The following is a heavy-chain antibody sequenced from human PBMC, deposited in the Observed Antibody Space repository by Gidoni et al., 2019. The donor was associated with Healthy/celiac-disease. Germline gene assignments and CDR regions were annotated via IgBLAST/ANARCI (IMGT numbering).Heavy chain of an antibody. CDR1: GGSFSGYY. Sequence: QVQPQQWGAGLFKPSATLSLTCAVYGGSFSGYYWRWIRQPPGKGLEWIVEINHSGSTNENPSLKSRVTISVDTSKNQFSLQLSSVTAADTAVYYCARGRLAVAGTGWGYWGQGTLVTVSS. J-gene: IGHJ4*02. D-gene: IGHD6-19*01. V-gene: IGHV4-34*01. CDR2: INHSGST. CDR3: ARGRLAVAGTGWGY.